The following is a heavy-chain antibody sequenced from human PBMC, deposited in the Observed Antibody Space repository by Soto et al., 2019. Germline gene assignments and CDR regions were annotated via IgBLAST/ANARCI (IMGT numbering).Heavy chain of an antibody. D-gene: IGHD3-3*01. J-gene: IGHJ6*02. CDR3: ARGAVRSIFGVVIIFGMDV. Sequence: SETPSLTCAVYGGSFSGYYWSWIRQPPGKGLEWIGEINHSGSTNYNPSLKSRVTISVDTSKNQFSLKLSSVTAADTAVYYCARGAVRSIFGVVIIFGMDVWGQGTTVTVSS. V-gene: IGHV4-34*01. CDR2: INHSGST. CDR1: GGSFSGYY.